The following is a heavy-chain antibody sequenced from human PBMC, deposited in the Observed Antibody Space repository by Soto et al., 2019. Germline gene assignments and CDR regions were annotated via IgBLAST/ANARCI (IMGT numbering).Heavy chain of an antibody. D-gene: IGHD1-1*01. CDR1: GDSVSSNSAA. Sequence: TCAISGDSVSSNSAAWNWIRQSPSRGLEWLGRTYYRSKWYNDYAVSVKSRITINPDTSKNQFSLQLNSVTPEDTAVYYCARAWERGRINWFDPWGQGTLVTVSS. CDR2: TYYRSKWYN. CDR3: ARAWERGRINWFDP. V-gene: IGHV6-1*01. J-gene: IGHJ5*02.